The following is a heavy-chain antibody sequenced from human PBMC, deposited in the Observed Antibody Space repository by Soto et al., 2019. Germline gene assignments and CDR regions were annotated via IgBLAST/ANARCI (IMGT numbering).Heavy chain of an antibody. Sequence: SETLSLTCSVSDDSINSDKYYWGWIHQPPGKGLEWIGSIYYRGNAYYDPSLQTRVTISLDKSKSQFSLKLNSVTAADSAVYFCARLEGLATISYYFDFWGPGALVTVSS. CDR1: DDSINSDKYY. J-gene: IGHJ4*02. V-gene: IGHV4-39*01. CDR3: ARLEGLATISYYFDF. CDR2: IYYRGNA. D-gene: IGHD3-9*01.